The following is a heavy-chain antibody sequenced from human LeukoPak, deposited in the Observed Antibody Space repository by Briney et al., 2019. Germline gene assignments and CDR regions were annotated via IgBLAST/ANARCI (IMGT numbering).Heavy chain of an antibody. CDR3: ARDIDDSSGYYDY. V-gene: IGHV3-7*01. D-gene: IGHD3-22*01. CDR1: GFTSSSFW. Sequence: LGESLKISCAASGFTSSSFWMSWVRQAPGKGLEWVANINQDGSEKYYVDSVKGRFTISRDNAKNSLYLQMNSLRAEDTAVYYCARDIDDSSGYYDYWGQGTLVTVSS. CDR2: INQDGSEK. J-gene: IGHJ4*02.